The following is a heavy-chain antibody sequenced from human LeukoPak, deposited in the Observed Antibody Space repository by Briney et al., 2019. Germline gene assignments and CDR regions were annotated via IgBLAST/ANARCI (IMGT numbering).Heavy chain of an antibody. Sequence: PGGSLRLSCAASGFTFSRYSLNWVRQAPGKGLEWVSYISVGGSRTSYADSVQGRFTISRDNTKNSLYLQMNSLRAEDTAVFYCARDQYDTWSRRGNFDSWGQGTLVIVSS. CDR1: GFTFSRYS. J-gene: IGHJ4*02. CDR3: ARDQYDTWSRRGNFDS. CDR2: ISVGGSRT. D-gene: IGHD3-3*01. V-gene: IGHV3-48*04.